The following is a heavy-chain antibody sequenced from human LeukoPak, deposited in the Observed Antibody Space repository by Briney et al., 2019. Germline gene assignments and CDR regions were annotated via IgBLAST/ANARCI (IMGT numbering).Heavy chain of an antibody. Sequence: SETLSLTCTVSGGSISSGGYYWSWIRQHPGKGLEWIGYIYYSGSTYYNPSLKSRVTISVDTSKNQFSLKLSSVTAADTAGYYCARTIVVVPAAMTGVGGYFDYWGQGTLVTVSS. V-gene: IGHV4-31*03. CDR1: GGSISSGGYY. CDR3: ARTIVVVPAAMTGVGGYFDY. J-gene: IGHJ4*02. CDR2: IYYSGST. D-gene: IGHD2-2*01.